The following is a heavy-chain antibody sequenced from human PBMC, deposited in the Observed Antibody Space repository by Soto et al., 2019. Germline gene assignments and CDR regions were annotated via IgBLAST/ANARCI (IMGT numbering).Heavy chain of an antibody. Sequence: ASVKVSCKASGYTFTSYAMHWVRQAPGQGLEWMGWINPNSGDTNYAQKFQDWVTMTRDTSISTAYMELSRLRSDDAAVYYCAKGSITMIVVPSQGYYYGMDVWGQGTTVTVSS. CDR3: AKGSITMIVVPSQGYYYGMDV. V-gene: IGHV1-2*04. J-gene: IGHJ6*02. D-gene: IGHD3-22*01. CDR2: INPNSGDT. CDR1: GYTFTSYA.